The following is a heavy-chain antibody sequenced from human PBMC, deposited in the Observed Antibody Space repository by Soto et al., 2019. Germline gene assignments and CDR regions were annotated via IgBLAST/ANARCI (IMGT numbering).Heavy chain of an antibody. Sequence: EVQLLESGGGLVQPGGSLRLSCAASGFTFSSYAMHWVRQAPGKGLEYVSAISSNGGSTYYANSVKGRFTISRDNSKNTLYLQMGSLRAEDMAVYYCARNYGMDVWGQGTTVTVSS. J-gene: IGHJ6*02. CDR3: ARNYGMDV. CDR1: GFTFSSYA. V-gene: IGHV3-64*01. CDR2: ISSNGGST.